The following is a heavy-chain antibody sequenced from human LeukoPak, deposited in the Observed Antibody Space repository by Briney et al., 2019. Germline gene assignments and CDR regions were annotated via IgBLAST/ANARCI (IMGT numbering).Heavy chain of an antibody. J-gene: IGHJ4*02. CDR2: ISSSSSYI. CDR1: GFTFSSYS. V-gene: IGHV3-21*01. Sequence: GGSLRLSCAASGFTFSSYSMNWVRQAPGKGLEWVSSISSSSSYIYYADSVKGRFTISRDNAKNSLYLQMNSLSAEDTAVYYCAREDCSSTSCYFKFDYWGQGTLVTVSS. CDR3: AREDCSSTSCYFKFDY. D-gene: IGHD2-2*01.